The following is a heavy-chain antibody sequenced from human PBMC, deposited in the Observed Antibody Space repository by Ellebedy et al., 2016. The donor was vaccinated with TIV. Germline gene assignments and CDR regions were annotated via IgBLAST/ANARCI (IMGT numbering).Heavy chain of an antibody. D-gene: IGHD2-21*01. CDR2: INPSGGST. V-gene: IGHV1-46*03. CDR3: ARGAIVVVPLNY. J-gene: IGHJ4*02. CDR1: GYTFTSYY. Sequence: ASVKVSCXASGYTFTSYYMHWVRQAPGQGLEWMGIINPSGGSTSYAQKFQGRVTLTRDTSTSTVYMELSSLRSEDTAVYYCARGAIVVVPLNYWGQGTLVTVSS.